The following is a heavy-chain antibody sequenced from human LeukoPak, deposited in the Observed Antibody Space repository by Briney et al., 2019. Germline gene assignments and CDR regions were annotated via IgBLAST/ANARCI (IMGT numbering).Heavy chain of an antibody. Sequence: SETLSLTCTVSGGSVSSYYWSWIRQPPGKGLEWVGYIYTSGSTYYNPSLKSRVTISVDTSKNQFSLRLSSVTAADTALYYCAKTDHYYYFIDVWGKGTTVTVSS. CDR2: IYTSGST. J-gene: IGHJ6*03. CDR3: AKTDHYYYFIDV. CDR1: GGSVSSYY. V-gene: IGHV4-4*09. D-gene: IGHD2-21*02.